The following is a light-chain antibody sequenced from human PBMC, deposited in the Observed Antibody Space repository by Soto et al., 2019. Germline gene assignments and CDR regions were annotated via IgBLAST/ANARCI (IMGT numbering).Light chain of an antibody. CDR1: QSVSSTY. Sequence: EIVLTQSPGTLSLSPGERATLSCRASQSVSSTYLAWYQQKPGQAPRLLIYGASSRATGIPDRFSGSGSGIDFTLTISRLEPEDFAVYYCQQYGSSPLTFGGGTKVEIQ. CDR2: GAS. V-gene: IGKV3-20*01. J-gene: IGKJ4*01. CDR3: QQYGSSPLT.